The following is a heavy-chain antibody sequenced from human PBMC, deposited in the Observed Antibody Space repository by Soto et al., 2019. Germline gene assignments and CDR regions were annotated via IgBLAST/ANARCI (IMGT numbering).Heavy chain of an antibody. CDR1: GGTFSSYA. J-gene: IGHJ5*02. CDR2: IIPIFGTA. V-gene: IGHV1-69*01. D-gene: IGHD3-22*01. Sequence: QVQLVQSGAEVKKPGSSVKVSCKASGGTFSSYAISWVRQAPGQRLEWMGGIIPIFGTANYAQKFQGRVTITADESTSTAYMELSSLRSEDTAVYYCARDRGRITMIVVVSGWFDPWGQGTLVTVSS. CDR3: ARDRGRITMIVVVSGWFDP.